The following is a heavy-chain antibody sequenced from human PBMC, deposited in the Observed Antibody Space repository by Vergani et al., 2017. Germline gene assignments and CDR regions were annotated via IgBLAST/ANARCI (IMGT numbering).Heavy chain of an antibody. Sequence: QVQLVESGGGVVQPGRSLRLSCAASGFTFSDYYMSWIRQAPGKGLEWVSYISSSGSTIYYADSVKGRSTISRDNAKNSLYLQMNSLRAEDTAVYYCARGSNYYYYMDVWGKGTTVTVSS. J-gene: IGHJ6*03. CDR2: ISSSGSTI. V-gene: IGHV3-11*01. CDR1: GFTFSDYY. CDR3: ARGSNYYYYMDV.